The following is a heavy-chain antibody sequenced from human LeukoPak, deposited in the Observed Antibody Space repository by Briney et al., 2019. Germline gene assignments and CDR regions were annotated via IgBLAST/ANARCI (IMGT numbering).Heavy chain of an antibody. Sequence: GGSLRLSCAASDFTFSNSWMSWVRQAPGKGLEWVANIKQDGSEKYYVDSVKGRFTISRDNAKNSLYLQMNSLRAEDTAVYYCARDWDCWGQGTLVTVSS. CDR1: DFTFSNSW. V-gene: IGHV3-7*01. CDR3: ARDWDC. CDR2: IKQDGSEK. J-gene: IGHJ4*02.